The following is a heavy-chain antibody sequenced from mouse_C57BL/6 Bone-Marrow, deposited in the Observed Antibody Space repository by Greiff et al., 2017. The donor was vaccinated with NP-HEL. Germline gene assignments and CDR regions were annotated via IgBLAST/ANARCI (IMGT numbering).Heavy chain of an antibody. CDR1: GFTFSDYG. D-gene: IGHD1-2*01. CDR3: ARTLIITH. V-gene: IGHV5-17*01. J-gene: IGHJ4*01. Sequence: EVKLVESGGGLVKPGGSLKLSCAASGFTFSDYGMHWVRQAPETGLEWVAYISSGSSTIYYADTVKGRFTISRDNAKNTLFLQMTSLRSEDTAMYYCARTLIITHWGQGTSVTVSS. CDR2: ISSGSSTI.